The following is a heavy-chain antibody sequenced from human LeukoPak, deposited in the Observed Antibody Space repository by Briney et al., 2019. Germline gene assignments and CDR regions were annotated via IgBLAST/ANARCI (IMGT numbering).Heavy chain of an antibody. Sequence: SVKVSCKASGGTFSSYAISWVRQAPGQGLEWMGGIIPIFGTANYAQKFQGRVTITTDESTSTAYMELSSLRSEDTAVYYCAAYYYDSSGLDYWGQGTLVTVSS. CDR1: GGTFSSYA. CDR3: AAYYYDSSGLDY. J-gene: IGHJ4*02. CDR2: IIPIFGTA. D-gene: IGHD3-22*01. V-gene: IGHV1-69*05.